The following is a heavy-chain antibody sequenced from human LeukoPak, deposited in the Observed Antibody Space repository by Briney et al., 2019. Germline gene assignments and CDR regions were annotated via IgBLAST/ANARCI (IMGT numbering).Heavy chain of an antibody. CDR3: ARDKLGYCSSTSCYYYYYYYMDV. D-gene: IGHD2-2*01. J-gene: IGHJ6*03. CDR2: IYTSGST. V-gene: IGHV4-61*02. CDR1: GGSISSGSYY. Sequence: SQTLSLTCTVSGGSISSGSYYWSWIRQPAGKGLEWIGRIYTSGSTNYNPSLKSRVTISVDTSKNQFSLKLSSVPAADTAVYYCARDKLGYCSSTSCYYYYYYYMDVWGKGTTVTVSS.